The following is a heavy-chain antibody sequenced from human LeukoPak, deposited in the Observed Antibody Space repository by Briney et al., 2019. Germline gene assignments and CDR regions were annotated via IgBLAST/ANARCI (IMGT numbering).Heavy chain of an antibody. CDR1: GFTFDDYA. CDR3: VRDTFVEVVRPH. J-gene: IGHJ4*02. CDR2: ISWSSNKI. Sequence: PGGSLRLSCAASGFTFDDYAMHWVRQPPGKGLEWVSGISWSSNKIGYADSVKGRFTISRDNAKNSLYLQMNSLGPEDTAFYYCVRDTFVEVVRPHWGQGTLVTVSS. V-gene: IGHV3-9*01. D-gene: IGHD3-3*01.